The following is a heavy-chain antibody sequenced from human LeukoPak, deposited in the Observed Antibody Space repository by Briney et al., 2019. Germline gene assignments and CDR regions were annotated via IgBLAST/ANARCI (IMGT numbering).Heavy chain of an antibody. V-gene: IGHV3-53*01. J-gene: IGHJ3*02. CDR2: IYSGGST. CDR3: ARVNLRRSGDAFDI. Sequence: GESLKISCKGSGYSFTSYWIGWVRQMPGKGLEWVSVIYSGGSTYYADSVKGRFTISRDNSKNTLYLQMNSLRAEDTAVYYCARVNLRRSGDAFDIWGQGTMVTVSS. D-gene: IGHD3-10*01. CDR1: GYSFTSYW.